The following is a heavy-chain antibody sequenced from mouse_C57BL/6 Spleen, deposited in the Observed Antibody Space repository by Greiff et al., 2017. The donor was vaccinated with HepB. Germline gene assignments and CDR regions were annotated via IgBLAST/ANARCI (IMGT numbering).Heavy chain of an antibody. D-gene: IGHD4-1*01. Sequence: QVQLQQPGAELVKPGASVKLSCKASGYTFTSYWMHWVKQRPGQGLEWIGMIHPNSGRTNYNEKFKSKATLTVDKSSSTAYMQLSSLTSEDSAVYYCARDFWDYFDYWGQGTTLTVSS. CDR2: IHPNSGRT. V-gene: IGHV1-64*01. CDR3: ARDFWDYFDY. CDR1: GYTFTSYW. J-gene: IGHJ2*01.